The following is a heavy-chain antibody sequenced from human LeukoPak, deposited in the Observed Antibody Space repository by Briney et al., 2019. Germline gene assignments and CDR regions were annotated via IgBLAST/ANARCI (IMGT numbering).Heavy chain of an antibody. CDR2: INHSGST. D-gene: IGHD1-26*01. J-gene: IGHJ4*02. CDR1: GGSFSGYY. V-gene: IGHV4-34*01. Sequence: SETLSLTCAVYGGSFSGYYWSWIRQPPGKGLEWIGEINHSGSTNYNPSLKSRVTISVDTSKNQFSLKLSSVTAADTAVYYCARESGSYYGPDYWGQGTLVTVSS. CDR3: ARESGSYYGPDY.